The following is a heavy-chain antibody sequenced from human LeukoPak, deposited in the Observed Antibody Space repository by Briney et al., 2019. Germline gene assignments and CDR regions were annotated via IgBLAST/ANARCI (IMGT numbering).Heavy chain of an antibody. J-gene: IGHJ3*02. V-gene: IGHV3-74*01. Sequence: GGSLRLSCAASGFAFSSYWMHWVRQAPGKGLVWVSRINTDGSSTSYADSVKGRFTISRDNAKNTLYLQMNSLRAEDTAVYYCARGEARLNAFDIWGQGTMVTVSS. CDR2: INTDGSST. D-gene: IGHD1-26*01. CDR3: ARGEARLNAFDI. CDR1: GFAFSSYW.